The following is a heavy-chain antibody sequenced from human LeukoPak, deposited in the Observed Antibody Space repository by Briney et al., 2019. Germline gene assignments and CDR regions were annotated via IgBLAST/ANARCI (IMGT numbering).Heavy chain of an antibody. V-gene: IGHV4-61*01. CDR3: AGGYSYDLGYYYYYMDV. CDR1: GGSISSSSYY. D-gene: IGHD5-18*01. CDR2: IYYSGST. J-gene: IGHJ6*03. Sequence: SETLSLTCTVSGGSISSSSYYWSWIRQPPGKGLEWIGYIYYSGSTNYNPSLKSRVIISVDTSKDQFSLKLSSVTAADTAVYYCAGGYSYDLGYYYYYMDVWGKGTTVTISS.